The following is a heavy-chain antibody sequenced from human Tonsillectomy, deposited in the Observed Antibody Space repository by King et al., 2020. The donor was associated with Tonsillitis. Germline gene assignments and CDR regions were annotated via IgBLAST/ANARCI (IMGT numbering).Heavy chain of an antibody. CDR2: ISYDGSNK. V-gene: IGHV3-30-3*01. D-gene: IGHD3-9*01. Sequence: QLVQSGGGVVQPGGSLRLSCAASGFTFSSYAMHWVRQAPGKGLEWVAVISYDGSNKYYADSVKGRFTISRDNSKNTLYLQMNSLRAGSTAVCYCARSLAWLEVYWYFDLWGRGTLVTVSS. J-gene: IGHJ2*01. CDR1: GFTFSSYA. CDR3: ARSLAWLEVYWYFDL.